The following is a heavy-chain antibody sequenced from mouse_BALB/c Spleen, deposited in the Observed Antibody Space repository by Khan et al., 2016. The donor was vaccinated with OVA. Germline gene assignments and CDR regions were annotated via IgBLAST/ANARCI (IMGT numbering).Heavy chain of an antibody. Sequence: VKLLESGPGLVAPSQSLSITCTVSGFSLTDYGVSWIRQPPGKGLEWLGVIWGGGSTYYNSALKSRLSISKDNSESQVFLKMNSLQTDDTAIYYWAKGVWSYYFTLDYWGQGTSVTVSS. D-gene: IGHD2-10*02. CDR3: AKGVWSYYFTLDY. V-gene: IGHV2-6-5*01. CDR2: IWGGGST. J-gene: IGHJ4*01. CDR1: GFSLTDYG.